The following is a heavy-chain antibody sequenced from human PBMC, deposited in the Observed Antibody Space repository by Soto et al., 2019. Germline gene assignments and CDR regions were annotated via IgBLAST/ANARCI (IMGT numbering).Heavy chain of an antibody. CDR2: ISYDGSNK. D-gene: IGHD2-21*02. J-gene: IGHJ3*02. Sequence: QVQLVESGGGVVQPGRSLRLSCEASGFTFSSYGMHWVRQAPGKGLEWVAVISYDGSNKYYADSVKGRFTISRDNSKNTLYLQMNSLRAEDTAVYYCAKDLIVTAHDAFDIWGQGTMVTVSS. CDR3: AKDLIVTAHDAFDI. V-gene: IGHV3-30*18. CDR1: GFTFSSYG.